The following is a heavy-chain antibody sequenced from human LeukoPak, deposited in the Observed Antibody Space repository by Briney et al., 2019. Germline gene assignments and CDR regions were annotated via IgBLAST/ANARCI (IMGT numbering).Heavy chain of an antibody. D-gene: IGHD3-10*01. Sequence: SETLSLTCTVSGGSISSYYWSWIRQPPGKGLEWIGYIYYSGSTNYNPSLKSRVTISVDTSKNQFSLKLSSVTAADTSMYYCARGVQKGEWFGELSGYYGMDVWDQGTTVTVSS. CDR3: ARGVQKGEWFGELSGYYGMDV. CDR2: IYYSGST. V-gene: IGHV4-59*12. J-gene: IGHJ6*02. CDR1: GGSISSYY.